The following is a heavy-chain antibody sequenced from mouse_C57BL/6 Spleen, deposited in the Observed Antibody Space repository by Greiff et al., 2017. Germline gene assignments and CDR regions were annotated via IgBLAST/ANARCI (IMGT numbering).Heavy chain of an antibody. V-gene: IGHV1-54*01. J-gene: IGHJ2*01. CDR1: GYAFTNYL. CDR3: ARYAGYSFDY. D-gene: IGHD2-3*01. Sequence: VQLVESGAELVRPGTSVKVSCKASGYAFTNYLIEWVKQRPGQGLEWIGVINPGSGGTNYNEKFKGKATLTADKSSSTAYMQLSSLTSEDSAVYFCARYAGYSFDYWGQGTTLTVSS. CDR2: INPGSGGT.